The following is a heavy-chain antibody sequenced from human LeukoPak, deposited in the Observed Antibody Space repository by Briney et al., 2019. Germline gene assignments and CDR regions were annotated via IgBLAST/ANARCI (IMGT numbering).Heavy chain of an antibody. CDR1: GFTFRDYY. D-gene: IGHD3-16*01. Sequence: GGSLRLSCAASGFTFRDYYMTWLRQAPGKGLEWLSYISNSGSTVFYADSIKGRFTVSRDNAKRSLYLQIESLRDDVTAVYHCARRGTWHSDYWGQGTLVTVSS. V-gene: IGHV3-11*01. J-gene: IGHJ4*02. CDR2: ISNSGSTV. CDR3: ARRGTWHSDY.